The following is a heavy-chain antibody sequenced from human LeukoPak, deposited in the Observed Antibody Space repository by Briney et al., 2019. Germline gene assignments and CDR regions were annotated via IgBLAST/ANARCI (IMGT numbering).Heavy chain of an antibody. CDR1: GGSISSYY. CDR3: ARDGMVRGASYNWFDP. J-gene: IGHJ5*02. Sequence: SETLSLTCTVSGGSISSYYWSWIRQPAGKGLEWIGRIYTSGSTNYNPSLKSRVTMSVDTSKNRFSLKLSSVTAADTAVYYCARDGMVRGASYNWFDPWGQGTLVTVSS. V-gene: IGHV4-4*07. D-gene: IGHD3-10*01. CDR2: IYTSGST.